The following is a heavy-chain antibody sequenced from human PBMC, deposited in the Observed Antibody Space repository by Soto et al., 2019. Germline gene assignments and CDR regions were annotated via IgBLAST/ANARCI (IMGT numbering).Heavy chain of an antibody. D-gene: IGHD3-10*01. CDR3: ARSSVVRGVIIYFDY. Sequence: LSLTCTVSGGSISSYYWSWIRQPAGKGLEWIGHIYTSGSTNYNPSLKSRVTMSVDTSKNQFSLKLSSVTAADTAVYYCARSSVVRGVIIYFDYWGQGTLVTVSS. CDR2: IYTSGST. V-gene: IGHV4-4*07. J-gene: IGHJ4*02. CDR1: GGSISSYY.